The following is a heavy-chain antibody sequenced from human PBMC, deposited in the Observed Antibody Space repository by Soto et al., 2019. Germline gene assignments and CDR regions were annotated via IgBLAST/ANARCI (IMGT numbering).Heavy chain of an antibody. J-gene: IGHJ5*02. CDR3: ARGGALVTAQAWFDP. Sequence: SVSLSLTCTVSSGSTSSSSYYWRWIRQPPVKRLGWIGGYYYSGSTHNNPSLKTRVTLSVNTSKNQFSLRLRSVAAADAAVYDCARGGALVTAQAWFDPWGQGTLVTVSS. CDR2: YYYSGST. D-gene: IGHD2-21*02. V-gene: IGHV4-39*01. CDR1: SGSTSSSSYY.